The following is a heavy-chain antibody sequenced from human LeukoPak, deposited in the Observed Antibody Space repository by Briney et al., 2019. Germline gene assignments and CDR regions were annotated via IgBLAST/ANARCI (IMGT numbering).Heavy chain of an antibody. D-gene: IGHD3-3*01. Sequence: GGSLRLSCAVSGITLSNYGMSWVRQAPGKGLEWVAGISDRGGSTKYADSVKGRFTISRDNAKNTLYLQMNSLRAEDTAVYFCAKRGVVIRVVIIVGFHKEAYYFDYWGQGALVTVSS. J-gene: IGHJ4*02. CDR2: ISDRGGST. CDR1: GITLSNYG. V-gene: IGHV3-23*01. CDR3: AKRGVVIRVVIIVGFHKEAYYFDY.